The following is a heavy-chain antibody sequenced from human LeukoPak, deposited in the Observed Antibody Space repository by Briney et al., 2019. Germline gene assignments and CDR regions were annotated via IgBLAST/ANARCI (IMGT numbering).Heavy chain of an antibody. D-gene: IGHD3-22*01. CDR3: AKDRLVIVVAGYGMDV. Sequence: GGSLRLSCVASGITFDDNNVHWVRQAPGKGLEWVSLISGDAGSTYYGDSVKGRFTISRDNSKNSLYLQMNSLRTEDTALYYCAKDRLVIVVAGYGMDVWGQGTTVTVSS. CDR1: GITFDDNN. CDR2: ISGDAGST. V-gene: IGHV3-43*02. J-gene: IGHJ6*02.